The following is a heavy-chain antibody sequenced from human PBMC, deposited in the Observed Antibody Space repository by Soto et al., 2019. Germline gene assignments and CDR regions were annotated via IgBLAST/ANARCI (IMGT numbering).Heavy chain of an antibody. CDR3: ARGLLGDYGKDV. CDR2: INHSGST. J-gene: IGHJ6*02. CDR1: CGSFSGYY. V-gene: IGHV4-34*01. D-gene: IGHD3-10*01. Sequence: SETLSLTSAVYCGSFSGYYWSWIRQPPGKGLEWIGEINHSGSTNYNPSLKSRVTISVDTSKNQFSLKLSSVTAADTAVYYCARGLLGDYGKDVWGQVTTVTVSS.